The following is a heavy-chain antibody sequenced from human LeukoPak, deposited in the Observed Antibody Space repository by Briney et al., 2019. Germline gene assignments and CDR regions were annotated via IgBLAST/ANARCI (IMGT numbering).Heavy chain of an antibody. Sequence: PGGSLRLSCAASGVTFSRYWMSWVRQAPGGGVEWVANIKHDGSQKYYVNSVKGRITISRDNAKNSLYLQMNSLRAEDTAVYYCARDGMGGIKAFDIWGQGTMVTVSS. J-gene: IGHJ3*02. D-gene: IGHD3-16*01. CDR2: IKHDGSQK. V-gene: IGHV3-7*05. CDR3: ARDGMGGIKAFDI. CDR1: GVTFSRYW.